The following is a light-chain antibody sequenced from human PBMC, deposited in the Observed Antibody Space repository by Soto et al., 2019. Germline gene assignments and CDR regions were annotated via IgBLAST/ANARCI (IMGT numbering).Light chain of an antibody. Sequence: DIQMTQSPSSLSASVGDRVTITCRASQSISSYLNWYQQKPGKAPKLLIYAASSLQSGVPSRFSGSGSGTDFTLTISSLQPEDFATYYCQQRHSTPCPFGQGTQVEIK. CDR2: AAS. CDR3: QQRHSTPCP. CDR1: QSISSY. V-gene: IGKV1-39*01. J-gene: IGKJ1*01.